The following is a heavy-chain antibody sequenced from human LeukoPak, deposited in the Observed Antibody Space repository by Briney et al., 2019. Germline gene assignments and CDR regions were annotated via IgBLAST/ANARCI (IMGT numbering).Heavy chain of an antibody. Sequence: PSETLSLTCAVYGGSFSGYYWSWIRQPPGKGLEWIGEISHSGSTNYNPSLKSRVTISVDTSKNQFSLKLSSVTAADTAVYYCARERFSHNLYHFDYWGQGTLVTVSS. D-gene: IGHD2-2*02. CDR1: GGSFSGYY. CDR2: ISHSGST. V-gene: IGHV4-34*01. CDR3: ARERFSHNLYHFDY. J-gene: IGHJ4*02.